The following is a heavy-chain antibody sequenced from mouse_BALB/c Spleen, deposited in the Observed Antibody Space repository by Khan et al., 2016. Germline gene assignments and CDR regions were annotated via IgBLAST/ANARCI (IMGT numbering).Heavy chain of an antibody. CDR3: ARDYDYDGDWYFDV. D-gene: IGHD2-4*01. Sequence: QFQLVQSGPELKKPGETVKISCKASGYTFTNYGMNWVKQAPGKGLKWMGWMNTYTGEPTYADDFKGRFAFSLKTSARTAYLQINNLKHEDTATXFLARDYDYDGDWYFDVWGAGTTVTVSS. CDR2: MNTYTGEP. J-gene: IGHJ1*01. CDR1: GYTFTNYG. V-gene: IGHV9-3-1*01.